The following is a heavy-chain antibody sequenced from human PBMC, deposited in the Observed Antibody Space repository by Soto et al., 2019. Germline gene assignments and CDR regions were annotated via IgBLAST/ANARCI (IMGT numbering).Heavy chain of an antibody. CDR1: GFSLSSHA. CDR3: ARHLASTAITSAWFDP. J-gene: IGHJ5*02. Sequence: QVQLVESGGGVVQPGRSLRLSCAASGFSLSSHAMHWVRQAPGKGLEWLSIISYDGSTIFYADSVKGRFTISRDNSKNTLYLQMNSLRTDDTAVYFCARHLASTAITSAWFDPWGQGTLVTVSS. CDR2: ISYDGSTI. D-gene: IGHD3-16*01. V-gene: IGHV3-30-3*01.